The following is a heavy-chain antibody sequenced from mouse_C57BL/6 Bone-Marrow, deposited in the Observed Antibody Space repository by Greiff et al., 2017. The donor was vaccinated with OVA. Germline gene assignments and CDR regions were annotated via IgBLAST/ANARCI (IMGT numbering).Heavy chain of an antibody. D-gene: IGHD1-1*01. CDR2: ISDGGSYT. V-gene: IGHV5-4*03. CDR1: GFTFSSYA. Sequence: EVNVVESGGGLVKPGGSLKLSCAASGFTFSSYAMSWVRQTPEKRLEWVATISDGGSYTYYPDNVKGRFTISRDNAKNNLYLQMSHLKSEDTAMYYCARGITTVVLRVDVWGTGTTVTVSS. J-gene: IGHJ1*03. CDR3: ARGITTVVLRVDV.